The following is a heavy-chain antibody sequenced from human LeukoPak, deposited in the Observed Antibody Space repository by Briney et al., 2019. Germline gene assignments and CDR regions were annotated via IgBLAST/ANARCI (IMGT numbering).Heavy chain of an antibody. D-gene: IGHD2-2*02. Sequence: SQTLSLTCTVSGGSISSGDYYWSWIRQPPWKGLEWIGYIYYSGSTYYNPSLKSRVTISVDTSKNQFSLKLSSVTAADTAVYYCARDTLKGGLDYWSQGNLVTVSS. CDR3: ARDTLKGGLDY. CDR2: IYYSGST. V-gene: IGHV4-30-4*08. CDR1: GGSISSGDYY. J-gene: IGHJ4*02.